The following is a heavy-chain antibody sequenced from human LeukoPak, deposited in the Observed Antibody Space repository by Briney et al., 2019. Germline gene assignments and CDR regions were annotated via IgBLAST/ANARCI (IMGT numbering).Heavy chain of an antibody. Sequence: GGSLRLSCAASGFTFSTYWMGWVRQAPGKGLEWVADIKPDGSEKYYVDSVKGRFTISRDNAKNSLYLQMNSLRAEDTAVYYCVRVTWTGVAYWGQGTLVTVSS. CDR1: GFTFSTYW. J-gene: IGHJ4*02. V-gene: IGHV3-7*01. CDR2: IKPDGSEK. D-gene: IGHD3/OR15-3a*01. CDR3: VRVTWTGVAY.